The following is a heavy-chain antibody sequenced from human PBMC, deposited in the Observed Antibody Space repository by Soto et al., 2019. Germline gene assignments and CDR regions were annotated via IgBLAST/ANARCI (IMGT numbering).Heavy chain of an antibody. J-gene: IGHJ6*03. CDR1: GGSFSGYY. CDR2: INHSGST. CDR3: ARVFLYSSSPPRAPYYYYSYMDV. Sequence: SDTLSLTCAVYGGSFSGYYWSWILQPPGKGLEWIGEINHSGSTNYNPSLKSRVTISVDTSKNQFSLKLSSVTAADTAVYYCARVFLYSSSPPRAPYYYYSYMDVWGKGTRVTDSS. V-gene: IGHV4-34*01. D-gene: IGHD6-6*01.